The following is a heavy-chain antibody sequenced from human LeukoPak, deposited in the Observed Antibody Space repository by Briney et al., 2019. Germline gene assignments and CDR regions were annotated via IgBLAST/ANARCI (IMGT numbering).Heavy chain of an antibody. CDR2: IHNDGST. CDR3: AKDSRTGTTPY. Sequence: PGGSLRLSCAASGFIVSSNYMTWVRQAPGKGLEWVSVIHNDGSTYYADSVKGRFTISRDNSKNTLYLQMNSLRAEDTAVYYCAKDSRTGTTPYWGQGTLVTVSS. V-gene: IGHV3-53*01. D-gene: IGHD1-7*01. J-gene: IGHJ4*02. CDR1: GFIVSSNY.